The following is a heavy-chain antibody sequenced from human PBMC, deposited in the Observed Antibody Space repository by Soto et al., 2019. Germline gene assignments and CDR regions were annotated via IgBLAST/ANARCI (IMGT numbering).Heavy chain of an antibody. D-gene: IGHD6-19*01. Sequence: XSVKVSCKASVYTFTGYYLHWVRQAPGQGLEWMGWINPNNGDTNYAQKFQGRVTMTRDTSISTAYMELSRLRSDDTAVYYCAGMPYTSGLRFDHWSPGTLVTVSS. CDR2: INPNNGDT. CDR1: VYTFTGYY. CDR3: AGMPYTSGLRFDH. V-gene: IGHV1-2*02. J-gene: IGHJ5*02.